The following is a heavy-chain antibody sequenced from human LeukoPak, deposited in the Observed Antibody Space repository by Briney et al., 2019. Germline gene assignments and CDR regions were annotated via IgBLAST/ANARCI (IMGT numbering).Heavy chain of an antibody. Sequence: GASVKVSCKASGGTFSSYAISWVRQAPGQGLEWMGGIIPIFGTANYAQKFQGRVTMTEDTSTDTAYMELSSLRSEDTAVYYCATPHDYGDYDWAYWGQGTLVTVSS. D-gene: IGHD4-17*01. CDR2: IIPIFGTA. CDR1: GGTFSSYA. CDR3: ATPHDYGDYDWAY. V-gene: IGHV1-69*06. J-gene: IGHJ4*02.